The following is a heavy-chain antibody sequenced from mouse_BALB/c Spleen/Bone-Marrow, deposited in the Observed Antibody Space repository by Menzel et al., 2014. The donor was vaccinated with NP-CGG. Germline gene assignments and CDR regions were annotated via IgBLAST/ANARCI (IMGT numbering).Heavy chain of an antibody. D-gene: IGHD2-2*01. V-gene: IGHV5-12-1*01. CDR2: ISSGGGRI. J-gene: IGHJ4*01. CDR3: ARQRGYAYAMDY. CDR1: GFAFSGND. Sequence: EVKVVESGGGLAKPGGSLKLSRAASGFAFSGNDMSWVRQIPEKRLEWVAYISSGGGRIYYPDTVKGRFTISRDNAKNTLCLQMNSLKSEDTAMYYCARQRGYAYAMDYWGQGTSVTVSS.